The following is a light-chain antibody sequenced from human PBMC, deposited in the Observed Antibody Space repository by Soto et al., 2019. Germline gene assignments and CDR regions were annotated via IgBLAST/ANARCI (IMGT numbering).Light chain of an antibody. CDR2: GAS. J-gene: IGKJ1*01. CDR3: QQYNSYSRT. Sequence: EIVLTQSPGTLSLSPGERATLSCRASQSVSSNYLAWYQQKPGQAPRLLIYGASSRDTGIPDRFSGSGSGTEFTLTISSLQPDDFATYYCQQYNSYSRTFGQGTKVDIK. V-gene: IGKV3-20*01. CDR1: QSVSSNY.